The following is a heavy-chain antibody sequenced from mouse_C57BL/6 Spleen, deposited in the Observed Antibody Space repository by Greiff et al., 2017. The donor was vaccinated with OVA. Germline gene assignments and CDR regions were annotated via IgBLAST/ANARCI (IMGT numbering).Heavy chain of an antibody. V-gene: IGHV1-9*01. CDR3: ARWVYEAWFAY. J-gene: IGHJ3*01. CDR1: GYTFTGYW. Sequence: VQLQQSGAELMKPGASVKLSCKATGYTFTGYWLEWVKQRPGHGLEWIGEILPGSGSTTYNEKFKGKATFTADTSSNTAYMQLSSLTTEDSAIYYCARWVYEAWFAYWGQGTLVTVSA. D-gene: IGHD2-3*01. CDR2: ILPGSGST.